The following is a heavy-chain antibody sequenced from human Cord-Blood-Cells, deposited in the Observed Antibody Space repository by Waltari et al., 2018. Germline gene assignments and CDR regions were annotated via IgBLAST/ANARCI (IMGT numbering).Heavy chain of an antibody. Sequence: QITLKESGPTLVKPTQTLTLTCTFSGFSLSTSGVGVGWIRQPPGKALEWLALIYWNDDKRYSPSLKSRLTITKDTSKNQVVLTMTNMDPVDTATYYYAHRNYGGNFDYWGQGTLVTVSS. V-gene: IGHV2-5*01. J-gene: IGHJ4*02. CDR1: GFSLSTSGVG. D-gene: IGHD4-17*01. CDR3: AHRNYGGNFDY. CDR2: IYWNDDK.